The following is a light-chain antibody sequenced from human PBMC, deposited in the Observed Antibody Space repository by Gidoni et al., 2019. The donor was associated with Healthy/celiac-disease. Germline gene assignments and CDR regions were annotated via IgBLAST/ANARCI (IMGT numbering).Light chain of an antibody. CDR1: QSVLYSSNNKNY. V-gene: IGKV4-1*01. Sequence: DIVMTQSPDSLAVSLGERATINCKSSQSVLYSSNNKNYLAWYPQKPGQPPKLLIYWASTRESGVPDRFSGSGSGTDFTLTISSLQAEDVAVYYCQQYYSTPPYSFXQXTKLEIK. J-gene: IGKJ2*03. CDR3: QQYYSTPPYS. CDR2: WAS.